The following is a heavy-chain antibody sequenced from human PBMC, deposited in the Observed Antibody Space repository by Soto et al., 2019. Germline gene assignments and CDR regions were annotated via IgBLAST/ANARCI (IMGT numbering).Heavy chain of an antibody. CDR2: IYYSGST. Sequence: SETLSLTCTVSGGSISSSNYYWGWIRQPPGKGLEWIGSIYYSGSTYYNSSLKSRVTISVDTSRNQFSLKLTSVTAADTAVYFCATXPGYGEPKAAFWGQGTLVTASS. CDR3: ATXPGYGEPKAAF. CDR1: GGSISSSNYY. V-gene: IGHV4-39*01. D-gene: IGHD4-17*01. J-gene: IGHJ4*02.